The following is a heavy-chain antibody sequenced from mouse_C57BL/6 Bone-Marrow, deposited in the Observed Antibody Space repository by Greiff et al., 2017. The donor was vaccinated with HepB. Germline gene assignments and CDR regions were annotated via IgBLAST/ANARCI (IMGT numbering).Heavy chain of an antibody. J-gene: IGHJ4*01. Sequence: EVMLVESGGGLVKPGGSLKLSCAASGFTFSSYAMSWVRQTPEKRLEWVATISDGGSYTYYPDNVKGRFTISRDNAKNNLYLQMSHLKSEDTAMYYCAKDEPGAMDYWGQGTSVTVSS. CDR2: ISDGGSYT. V-gene: IGHV5-4*01. CDR3: AKDEPGAMDY. CDR1: GFTFSSYA.